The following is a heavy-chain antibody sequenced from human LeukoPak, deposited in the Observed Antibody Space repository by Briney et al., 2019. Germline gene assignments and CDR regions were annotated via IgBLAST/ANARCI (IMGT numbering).Heavy chain of an antibody. Sequence: GGSLRLSCAASGFTFSSYWMSWVRQAPGKGLEWVANIKQDGSEKYYVDSVKGRFTISRDNAKNSLYLQMNSLRAEDTAVYYCARDGGGGGSLCDYWGHGTLVTVSS. J-gene: IGHJ4*01. CDR2: IKQDGSEK. CDR3: ARDGGGGGSLCDY. CDR1: GFTFSSYW. V-gene: IGHV3-7*01. D-gene: IGHD2-15*01.